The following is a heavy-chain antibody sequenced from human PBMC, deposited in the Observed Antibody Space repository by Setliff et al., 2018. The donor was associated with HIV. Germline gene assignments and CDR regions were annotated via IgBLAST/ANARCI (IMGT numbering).Heavy chain of an antibody. V-gene: IGHV3-33*01. CDR3: ATDQQWRAQGWGGPHY. CDR1: GFPFSTYG. Sequence: GGSLRLSCAASGFPFSTYGMHWVRQAPGKGLESVALIWYDGTNKRYADSVKGRFTISRDNSKSTLFLQMNTLRAEDTAVYYCATDQQWRAQGWGGPHYWGQGTLVTVSS. CDR2: IWYDGTNK. J-gene: IGHJ4*02. D-gene: IGHD6-19*01.